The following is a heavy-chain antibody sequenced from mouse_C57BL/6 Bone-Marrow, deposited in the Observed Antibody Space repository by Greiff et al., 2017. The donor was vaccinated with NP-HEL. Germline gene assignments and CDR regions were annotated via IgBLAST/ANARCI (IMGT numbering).Heavy chain of an antibody. CDR1: GYAFSSSW. CDR2: INPGDGGT. J-gene: IGHJ2*02. CDR3: ARWLRRFDY. D-gene: IGHD2-2*01. V-gene: IGHV1-82*01. Sequence: QVQLQQSGPELVKPGASVKLSCKASGYAFSSSWMNWVKQRPGKGLEWIGRINPGDGGTNYNGKFKGKATLTVDKSSSTAYMQLSSLTSEDSAVDFGARWLRRFDYWGQGTSLTVSS.